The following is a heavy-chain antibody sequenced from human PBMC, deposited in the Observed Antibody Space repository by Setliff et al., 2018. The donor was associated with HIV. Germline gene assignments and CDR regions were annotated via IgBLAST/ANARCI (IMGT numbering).Heavy chain of an antibody. CDR3: ARPYTVWVYGMDL. V-gene: IGHV3-48*01. CDR2: ISSSSSSI. J-gene: IGHJ6*02. CDR1: GFTFSSYS. D-gene: IGHD2-8*01. Sequence: GGSLRLSCAASGFTFSSYSMNWVRQAPGKGLEWVSYISSSSSSIYHADSVKGRFTISRDNAKNTLYLQMNRLRAEDTAVYYCARPYTVWVYGMDLWGQGTTVTVSS.